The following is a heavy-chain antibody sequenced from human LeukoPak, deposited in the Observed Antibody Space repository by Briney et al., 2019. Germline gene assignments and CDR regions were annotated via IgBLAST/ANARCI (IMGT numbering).Heavy chain of an antibody. V-gene: IGHV3-11*06. D-gene: IGHD3-10*01. CDR3: ARTPGTYYYGSGRPEDFDY. Sequence: TLRLSCAVSGFTSSDYYMSWIRQAPGQGLGWGSYIGSSIRYTNYADSVKGRFTISRDNAKNSLYLQMNSLRAEDTAVYYCARTPGTYYYGSGRPEDFDYWGQGTLVTVSS. CDR2: IGSSIRYT. J-gene: IGHJ4*02. CDR1: GFTSSDYY.